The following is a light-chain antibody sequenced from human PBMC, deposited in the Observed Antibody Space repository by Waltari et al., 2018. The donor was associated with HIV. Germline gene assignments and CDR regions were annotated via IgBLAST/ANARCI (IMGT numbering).Light chain of an antibody. CDR3: YSRDTSGIHFV. Sequence: SYELTQPPSVSVSPGQTARITCSGDALPKKYAYWYQQKSGQAPILVIYDDTKRPSGIPERFSGSTSGTMATLTISGAQVEDEVDYYCYSRDTSGIHFVFGTGTKVTVL. V-gene: IGLV3-10*01. J-gene: IGLJ1*01. CDR2: DDT. CDR1: ALPKKY.